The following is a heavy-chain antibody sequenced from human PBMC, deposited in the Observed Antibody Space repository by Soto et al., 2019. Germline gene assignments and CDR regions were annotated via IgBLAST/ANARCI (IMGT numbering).Heavy chain of an antibody. V-gene: IGHV3-43*01. CDR3: AKDKTYCTNGVCYFPVTSPFDY. Sequence: GGSLRLSCAASGFTFDDYTMHWVRQAPGKGLEWVSLISWDGGSTYYADSVKGRFTISRDNSKNSLYLQMNSLRTEDTALYYCAKDKTYCTNGVCYFPVTSPFDYWGQGTLVTVSS. D-gene: IGHD2-8*01. CDR2: ISWDGGST. J-gene: IGHJ4*02. CDR1: GFTFDDYT.